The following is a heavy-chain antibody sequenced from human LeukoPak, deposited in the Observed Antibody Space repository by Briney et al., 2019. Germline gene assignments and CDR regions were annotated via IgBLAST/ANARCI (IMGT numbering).Heavy chain of an antibody. CDR1: GGSFSGYY. D-gene: IGHD2-2*01. CDR2: INHSGST. CDR3: TRGQTYPA. Sequence: SETLSLTCAVYGGSFSGYYWGWIRQPPGKGLEWIGEINHSGSTNYNPSLKSRVTISVDTSKNQFSLKLSSVTAADTAVYYCTRGQTYPAWGQGTLVTVSS. V-gene: IGHV4-34*01. J-gene: IGHJ5*02.